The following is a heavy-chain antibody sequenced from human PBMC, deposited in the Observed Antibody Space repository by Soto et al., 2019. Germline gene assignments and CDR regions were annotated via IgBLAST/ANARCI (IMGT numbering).Heavy chain of an antibody. J-gene: IGHJ2*01. D-gene: IGHD2-15*01. CDR1: GGSITSSHW. V-gene: IGHV4-4*02. CDR2: MYHCGSN. CDR3: ARGSSRTWCWYFGL. Sequence: QVQLQESGPGLVKPSGTLSLTCAVSGGSITSSHWWSWVRQPPGKGLEWIGEMYHCGSNYYNPSLMRRVTISVDESHHPLALKVNSVAAADTAVYYCARGSSRTWCWYFGLWGRGTLVTVSS.